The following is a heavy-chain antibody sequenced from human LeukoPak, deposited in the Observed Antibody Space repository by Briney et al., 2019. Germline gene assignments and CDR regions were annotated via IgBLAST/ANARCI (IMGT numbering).Heavy chain of an antibody. CDR1: GFTFSDYY. Sequence: GGSLRLSCAASGFTFSDYYISWIRQAPGKGLEWVSYISSGGSTIYYADSVKGRFTISRDNAKNLLFLQMNSLRADDTAVYYCAKDLGVYCSTPSCPADYWGQGTLVTVSS. CDR2: ISSGGSTI. J-gene: IGHJ4*02. D-gene: IGHD2-2*01. V-gene: IGHV3-11*01. CDR3: AKDLGVYCSTPSCPADY.